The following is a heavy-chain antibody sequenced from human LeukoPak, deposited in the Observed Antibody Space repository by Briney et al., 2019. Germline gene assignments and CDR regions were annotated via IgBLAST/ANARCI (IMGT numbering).Heavy chain of an antibody. CDR2: INPNSGGT. CDR1: GYTFTGYY. V-gene: IGHV1-2*02. J-gene: IGHJ4*02. Sequence: ASMKVSCKASGYTFTGYYMHWVRQAPGQGLEWMGWINPNSGGTNYAQKFQGRVTMTRDTSISTAYMELSRLRSDDTAVYYCARDQQTPPYYFDYWGQGTLVTVSS. CDR3: ARDQQTPPYYFDY.